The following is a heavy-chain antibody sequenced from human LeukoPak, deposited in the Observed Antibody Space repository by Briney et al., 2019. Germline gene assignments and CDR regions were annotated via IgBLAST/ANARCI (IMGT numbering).Heavy chain of an antibody. CDR1: GYTFTGYY. V-gene: IGHV1-2*02. CDR3: GTLLSNGPFDY. Sequence: AVKVSCKASGYTFTGYYMHWVRQAPGQGLEWMGYIYPNSGATKYAQKFQGRVTMTRDTSISTAYMELSGLRSDDTAVYYCGTLLSNGPFDYWGQGSLVTVSS. CDR2: IYPNSGAT. J-gene: IGHJ4*02.